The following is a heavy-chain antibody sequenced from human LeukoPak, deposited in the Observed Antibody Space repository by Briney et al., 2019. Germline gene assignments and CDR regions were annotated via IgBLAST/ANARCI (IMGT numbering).Heavy chain of an antibody. CDR1: GGSFSGYY. J-gene: IGHJ6*03. CDR3: ASGSGSSDYYYMDV. Sequence: SETLSLTCAVYGGSFSGYYWSWIRQPPGKGLEWIGEINHSGSTNYNPSLTSRVTISVDTSKNQFSLKLSSVTAADTAVYYCASGSGSSDYYYMDVWGKGTTVTISS. D-gene: IGHD3-10*01. V-gene: IGHV4-34*01. CDR2: INHSGST.